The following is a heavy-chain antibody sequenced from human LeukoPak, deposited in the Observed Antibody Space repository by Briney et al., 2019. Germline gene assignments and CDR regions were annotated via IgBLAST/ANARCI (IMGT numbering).Heavy chain of an antibody. Sequence: ASVKVSCKASGYTFTSYDINWVRQATGQGLEWMGWMNPNSGNTGYAQKFQGRVTMTRNTSISTAYMELSSPRSEDTAVYYCARAMWRSRIRMRPPHGSGSPTFYGMDVWGQGTTVTVSS. CDR3: ARAMWRSRIRMRPPHGSGSPTFYGMDV. D-gene: IGHD3-10*01. CDR1: GYTFTSYD. V-gene: IGHV1-8*01. J-gene: IGHJ6*02. CDR2: MNPNSGNT.